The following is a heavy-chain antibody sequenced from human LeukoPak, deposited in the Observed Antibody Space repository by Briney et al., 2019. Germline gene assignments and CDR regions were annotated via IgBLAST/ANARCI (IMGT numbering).Heavy chain of an antibody. CDR2: IYYSGST. Sequence: SETLSLTCTVSGGSISSYYWSWIRQPPGKGLEWIGYIYYSGSTNYNPSLKSRVTISVDTSKNQFSLKLSSVTAADTAVYYCARSYYDSSDYYFTSWGQGILVTVSS. V-gene: IGHV4-59*08. J-gene: IGHJ4*02. CDR3: ARSYYDSSDYYFTS. D-gene: IGHD3-22*01. CDR1: GGSISSYY.